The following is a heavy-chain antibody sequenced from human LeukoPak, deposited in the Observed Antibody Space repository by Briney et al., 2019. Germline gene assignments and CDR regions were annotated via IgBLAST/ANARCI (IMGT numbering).Heavy chain of an antibody. CDR3: ASAGSGWYSDAFDI. CDR2: MNPNSGNT. D-gene: IGHD6-19*01. Sequence: ASVTVSCKASGYTFPSYDIKWVRQAAGQGREWMGWMNPNSGNTGYAQKFQGRVTMTRNTSISTAYMELSSLRSEDTAVYYCASAGSGWYSDAFDIWGQGTMVTVSS. CDR1: GYTFPSYD. J-gene: IGHJ3*02. V-gene: IGHV1-8*01.